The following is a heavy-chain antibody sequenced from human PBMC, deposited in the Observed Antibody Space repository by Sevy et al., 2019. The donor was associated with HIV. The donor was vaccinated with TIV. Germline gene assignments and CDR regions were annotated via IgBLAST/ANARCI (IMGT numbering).Heavy chain of an antibody. J-gene: IGHJ6*02. CDR3: ARAYAHYGDSIGFYYGMDV. CDR2: INGDGGSA. V-gene: IGHV3-74*01. D-gene: IGHD4-17*01. CDR1: GFTFSSYW. Sequence: GGSLRLSCAASGFTFSSYWMHWVRQAPGKGLLWVSLINGDGGSANYAHSVKGRFIISRDNAKNTLYLQMNSLRAEDTAMYYCARAYAHYGDSIGFYYGMDVWGQGITVTVSS.